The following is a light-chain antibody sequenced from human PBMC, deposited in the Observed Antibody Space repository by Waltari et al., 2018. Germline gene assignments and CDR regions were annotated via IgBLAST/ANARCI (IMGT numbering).Light chain of an antibody. Sequence: QSALTQPASVSGSPGQSITISCSGTSSDIGGYDYVSWYQQYPGIAPKLIIYDVTNRPSWVSTRFSCSKSVYTASLTISGLQAADEAHYYCTSYTRKHTWVFGGGTKVTVL. CDR2: DVT. J-gene: IGLJ3*02. CDR3: TSYTRKHTWV. CDR1: SSDIGGYDY. V-gene: IGLV2-14*03.